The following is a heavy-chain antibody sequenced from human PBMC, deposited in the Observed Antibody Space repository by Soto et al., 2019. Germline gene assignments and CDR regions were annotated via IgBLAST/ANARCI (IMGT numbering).Heavy chain of an antibody. CDR2: ISGTGGST. D-gene: IGHD3-16*01. Sequence: EVQLLESGGGLVQPGGSLRLSCAASGFTFSSHAMSWVRQAPGKGLEWVSGISGTGGSTYYADSVKGRFTISRDNSKNSVSLQMNSLRAEDTAVYYCARGYVTFLDCWGQGTLVTVSS. CDR1: GFTFSSHA. V-gene: IGHV3-23*01. J-gene: IGHJ4*02. CDR3: ARGYVTFLDC.